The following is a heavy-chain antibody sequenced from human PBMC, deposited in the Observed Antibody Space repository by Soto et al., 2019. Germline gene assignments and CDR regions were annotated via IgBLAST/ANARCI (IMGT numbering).Heavy chain of an antibody. D-gene: IGHD5-12*01. CDR2: INPNSGVA. CDR3: ARQGSGSEYPHYFYYGMDV. Sequence: VELVQSGAEVEKPGAAVRISCKTSGYTFTAYYIHWVRQAPGQGLEWMGWINPNSGVANYAQKFQGRDTMARDTSISTVYMELTKMRSEDTTIYYCARQGSGSEYPHYFYYGMDVWGQGTTAAASS. CDR1: GYTFTAYY. V-gene: IGHV1-2*02. J-gene: IGHJ6*02.